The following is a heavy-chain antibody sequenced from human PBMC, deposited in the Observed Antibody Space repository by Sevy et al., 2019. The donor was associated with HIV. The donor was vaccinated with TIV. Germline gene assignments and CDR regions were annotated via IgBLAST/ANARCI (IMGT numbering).Heavy chain of an antibody. D-gene: IGHD3-10*01. CDR1: VGSISSDSYY. Sequence: SDTLSLTCIVSVGSISSDSYYWGWIRQPPGKGLEWIGSIYYTGSTYYNPSLKSRVTISSDTSKNQFSLRLSSVTAADTALYFCARPSSLYYYYAMDVWGQGTTVTVSS. J-gene: IGHJ6*02. V-gene: IGHV4-39*01. CDR2: IYYTGST. CDR3: ARPSSLYYYYAMDV.